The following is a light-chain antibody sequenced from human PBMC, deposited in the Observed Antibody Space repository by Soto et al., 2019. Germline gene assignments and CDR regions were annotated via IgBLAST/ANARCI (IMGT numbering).Light chain of an antibody. Sequence: QSVLTQPASVSGSPGQSITISCTGTSSDVGSYKLVSWYQQHPGKAPKLMIYEVSKRPSGVSNCFSGSKSGNTASLTISGLQAEDEADYYCCSYAGSSTSYGFGTGTKVTVL. CDR2: EVS. J-gene: IGLJ1*01. CDR1: SSDVGSYKL. CDR3: CSYAGSSTSYG. V-gene: IGLV2-23*02.